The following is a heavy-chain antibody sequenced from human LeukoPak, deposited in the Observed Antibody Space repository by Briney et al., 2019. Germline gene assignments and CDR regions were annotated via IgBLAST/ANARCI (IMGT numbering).Heavy chain of an antibody. Sequence: SQTLSLTFAISGDSVSSDNATWNWIKQSPSRGLEWLGRAYYRSTWFYNFAVSVKSRVSINPDTAMSQFSLQLNSLSPEDTAVYYCARGSSSWPQDYFDYWGQGTLVTFSS. D-gene: IGHD6-13*01. CDR1: GDSVSSDNAT. CDR3: ARGSSSWPQDYFDY. CDR2: AYYRSTWFY. J-gene: IGHJ4*02. V-gene: IGHV6-1*01.